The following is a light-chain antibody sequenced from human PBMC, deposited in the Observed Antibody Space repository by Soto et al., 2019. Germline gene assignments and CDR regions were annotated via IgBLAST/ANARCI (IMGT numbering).Light chain of an antibody. V-gene: IGKV1-5*03. CDR2: KAS. CDR1: QSISTS. J-gene: IGKJ1*01. CDR3: QHCDSYWT. Sequence: DIQMTQSPSTLSASVGDRVTITCRASQSISTSLAWYQQKPGKAPKVLIYKASSLESGVPSRWSGSGSGTAYTLTISSLQPDDFATYYCQHCDSYWTFGQGTKVEIK.